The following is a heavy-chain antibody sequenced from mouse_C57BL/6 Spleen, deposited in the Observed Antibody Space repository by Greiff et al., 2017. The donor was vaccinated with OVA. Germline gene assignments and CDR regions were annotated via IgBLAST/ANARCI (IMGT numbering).Heavy chain of an antibody. Sequence: VQLQQSGPELVKPGASVKISCKASGYTFTDYYMNWVKQSHGKSLEWIGDINPNNGGTSYNQKFKGKATLTVDKSSSTAYMELRSLTSEDSAVYYCARRVPGYFDYRGQGTTLTVSS. V-gene: IGHV1-26*01. CDR2: INPNNGGT. CDR1: GYTFTDYY. J-gene: IGHJ2*01. CDR3: ARRVPGYFDY.